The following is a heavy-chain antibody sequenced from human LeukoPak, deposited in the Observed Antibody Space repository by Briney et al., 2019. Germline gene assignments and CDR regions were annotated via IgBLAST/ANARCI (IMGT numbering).Heavy chain of an antibody. D-gene: IGHD6-19*01. J-gene: IGHJ3*02. CDR2: LSRDGGNT. Sequence: PGGSLRLSCVASGITFTTFALTWVRQAPGKGLEWVSALSRDGGNTYYADSAKGRFTISRDNSNNLLYLQMDSLRAEDTAVYYCPKPTMAVAGTAWIAAFAIWGQGTMVTVSS. CDR1: GITFTTFA. CDR3: PKPTMAVAGTAWIAAFAI. V-gene: IGHV3-23*01.